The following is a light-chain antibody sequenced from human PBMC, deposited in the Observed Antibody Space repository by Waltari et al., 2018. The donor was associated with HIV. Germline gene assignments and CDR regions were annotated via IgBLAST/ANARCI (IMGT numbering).Light chain of an antibody. CDR3: HVWDTISDHVV. CDR2: YNA. J-gene: IGLJ2*01. CDR1: QIATQR. V-gene: IGLV3-21*04. Sequence: SYVLTPPPSVSVSPAKTAKINCVGHQIATQRGHVYKKKPDQAPVLVIYYNADRPTGIPERFSGSNSGNTATLTINRVEAGDEADYYCHVWDTISDHVVFGGGSKLTVL.